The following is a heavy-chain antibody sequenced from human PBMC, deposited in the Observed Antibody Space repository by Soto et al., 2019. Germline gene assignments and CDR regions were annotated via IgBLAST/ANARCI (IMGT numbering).Heavy chain of an antibody. CDR3: AKDIRDCSGGSCSAFDI. CDR2: ISWNSGSI. CDR1: GFTFDDYA. D-gene: IGHD2-15*01. J-gene: IGHJ3*02. V-gene: IGHV3-9*01. Sequence: GGSLRLSCAASGFTFDDYAMHWVRQAPGKGLEWVSGISWNSGSIGYADSVKGRFTISRDNAKNSLYLQMNSLRAEDTALYYCAKDIRDCSGGSCSAFDIWGQGTMVTVSS.